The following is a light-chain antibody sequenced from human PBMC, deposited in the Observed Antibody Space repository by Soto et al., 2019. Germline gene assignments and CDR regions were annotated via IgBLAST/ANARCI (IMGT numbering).Light chain of an antibody. J-gene: IGKJ5*01. V-gene: IGKV3-15*01. CDR1: QSVSSN. CDR3: HQNNIWTT. Sequence: KVMTQSPATLYMSPGERATLSCRASQSVSSNLAWYQQNHGQAPRLLISGASTRATGIPARFSGSRSGTEVTLTISSLQAEDVAVYDCHQNNIWTTFGQGTRLEIK. CDR2: GAS.